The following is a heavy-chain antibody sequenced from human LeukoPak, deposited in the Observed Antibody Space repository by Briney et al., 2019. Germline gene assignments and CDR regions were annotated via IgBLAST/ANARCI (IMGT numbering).Heavy chain of an antibody. CDR2: ISSGSTI. V-gene: IGHV3-48*03. J-gene: IGHJ4*02. CDR1: GFTFSSYE. Sequence: GSLRLSCAASGFTFSSYEMNWVRQAPGKGLEWVSYISSGSTIYYADSVKGRFTISRDNAKNSLYLQMNSLRAEDTAVYYCARDSSVGATSFDYWGQGTLVTVSS. CDR3: ARDSSVGATSFDY. D-gene: IGHD1-26*01.